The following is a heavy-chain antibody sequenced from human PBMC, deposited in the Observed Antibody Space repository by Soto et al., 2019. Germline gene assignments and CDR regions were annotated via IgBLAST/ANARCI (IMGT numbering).Heavy chain of an antibody. CDR2: INPHNGNT. V-gene: IGHV1-18*01. D-gene: IGHD3-10*01. J-gene: IGHJ4*02. Sequence: QVQLVQSGAEVKKPGASVKVSCKASGYTFTSYGISWARQAPGQGLEGMGWINPHNGNTNYAQKLQGRVTMATDTSKNTACMQRTSRRSDDTDVYYCARAWFGDDYWGQRTVVTVSS. CDR3: ARAWFGDDY. CDR1: GYTFTSYG.